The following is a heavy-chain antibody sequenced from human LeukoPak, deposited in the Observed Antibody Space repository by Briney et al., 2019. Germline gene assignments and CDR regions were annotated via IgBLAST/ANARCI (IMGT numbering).Heavy chain of an antibody. Sequence: GRSLRLSCAASGFTFSSYGMHWVRQAPGKGLEWVAVISYDGSNKYYADSVKGRFTISRDNSKNTLYLQMNSLRAEDTAVYYCAKQRRGSGSYYKGYYYYYGMDVWGQGTTVTVSS. CDR2: ISYDGSNK. V-gene: IGHV3-30*18. CDR1: GFTFSSYG. CDR3: AKQRRGSGSYYKGYYYYYGMDV. J-gene: IGHJ6*02. D-gene: IGHD3-10*01.